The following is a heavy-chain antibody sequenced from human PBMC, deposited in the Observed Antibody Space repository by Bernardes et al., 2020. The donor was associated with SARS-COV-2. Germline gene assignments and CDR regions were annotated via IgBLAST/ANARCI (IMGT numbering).Heavy chain of an antibody. J-gene: IGHJ6*02. D-gene: IGHD3-9*01. CDR2: IYPADSDT. V-gene: IGHV5-51*01. CDR1: GFNFSGFW. CDR3: ARHGGFSAAWFQPLNGVDV. Sequence: GESLKISCKGSGFNFSGFWIGWVRQMPGKGLEWMGIIYPADSDTRYSPSFQGQVTISADKSTSTAYLQWNSLTTSDTAMYYCARHGGFSAAWFQPLNGVDVWGQGTTVTVSS.